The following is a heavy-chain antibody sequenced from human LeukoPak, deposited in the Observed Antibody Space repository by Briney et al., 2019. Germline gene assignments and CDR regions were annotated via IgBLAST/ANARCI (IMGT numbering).Heavy chain of an antibody. CDR3: ARDGYYGSGSATLYYYYMDV. CDR1: GGTFSSCA. D-gene: IGHD3-10*01. J-gene: IGHJ6*03. Sequence: SVKVSCKASGGTFSSCAISWVRQAPGQGLEWMGRIIPVFGTANYAQKFQGRVTITTDESTSTAYMELSSLRSEDTAVYYCARDGYYGSGSATLYYYYMDVWGKGTTVTVSS. CDR2: IIPVFGTA. V-gene: IGHV1-69*05.